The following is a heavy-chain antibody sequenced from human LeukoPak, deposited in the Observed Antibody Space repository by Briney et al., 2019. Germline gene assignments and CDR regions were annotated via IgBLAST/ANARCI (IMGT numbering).Heavy chain of an antibody. CDR3: AKQWLRLRVTFDY. Sequence: GGSLRLSCAVSGFSFGNYWMTWVRQAPGKGLEWVSAISGSGGSTYYADSVKGRFTISRDNSKNTLYLQMNSLRAEDTAVYYCAKQWLRLRVTFDYWGQGTLVTVSS. CDR2: ISGSGGST. J-gene: IGHJ4*02. D-gene: IGHD5-12*01. V-gene: IGHV3-23*01. CDR1: GFSFGNYW.